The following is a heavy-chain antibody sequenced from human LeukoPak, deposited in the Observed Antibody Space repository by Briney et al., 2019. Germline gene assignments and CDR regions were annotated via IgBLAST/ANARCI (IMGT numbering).Heavy chain of an antibody. Sequence: GASVKVSCKASGYTFTSYGISWVRQAPGQGLEWMGWVSAYNGNTNYAQKLQGRVTMTTDTSTSTAYMELRSLRSDDTAVYYCARVRPHYDILTGCDYWGQGTLVTVSS. CDR3: ARVRPHYDILTGCDY. V-gene: IGHV1-18*01. CDR1: GYTFTSYG. D-gene: IGHD3-9*01. CDR2: VSAYNGNT. J-gene: IGHJ4*02.